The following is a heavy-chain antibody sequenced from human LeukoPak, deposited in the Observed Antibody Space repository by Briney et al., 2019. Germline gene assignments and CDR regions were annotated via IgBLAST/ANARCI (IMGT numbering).Heavy chain of an antibody. Sequence: ASVKVSCKASGGTFSSSAMSWVRQAPGKGLEWVSAISSSDTTYYTNSVKGRFTISRDNSKNTLYLQMNSLRAEDTAVYYCAKGGITMIVVATLTIDYWGQGTLVTVSS. V-gene: IGHV3-23*01. CDR2: ISSSDTT. J-gene: IGHJ4*02. D-gene: IGHD3-22*01. CDR1: GGTFSSSA. CDR3: AKGGITMIVVATLTIDY.